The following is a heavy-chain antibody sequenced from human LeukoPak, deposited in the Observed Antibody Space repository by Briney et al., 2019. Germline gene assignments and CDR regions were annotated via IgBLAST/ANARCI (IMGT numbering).Heavy chain of an antibody. CDR1: GFTFSSYA. V-gene: IGHV3-23*01. Sequence: GGSLRLSCAASGFTFSSYAMAWVRQAPGKGLEWVSTILNNGDNTYYADSVKGRFTISRDNSKNTLYLQMKSLRADDTAVYYCANGYVSGTTDYWGQGTLVTVSS. J-gene: IGHJ4*02. CDR3: ANGYVSGTTDY. CDR2: ILNNGDNT. D-gene: IGHD1-14*01.